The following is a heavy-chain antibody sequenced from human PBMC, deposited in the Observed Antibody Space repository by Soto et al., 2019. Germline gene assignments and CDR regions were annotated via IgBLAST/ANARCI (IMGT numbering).Heavy chain of an antibody. CDR2: ISWHSGTI. CDR3: VKEKLFSNYEYYFDS. J-gene: IGHJ4*02. V-gene: IGHV3-9*01. Sequence: EVHLVESGGGLVQPGRSLRLSCAASGFSFRNYGMHWVRRVPGKGLEWVSGISWHSGTIGYADSVRGRFTISRDNAKNSIYLQMNSLRPEDTALYYCVKEKLFSNYEYYFDSWGQGTLVTVSS. D-gene: IGHD4-4*01. CDR1: GFSFRNYG.